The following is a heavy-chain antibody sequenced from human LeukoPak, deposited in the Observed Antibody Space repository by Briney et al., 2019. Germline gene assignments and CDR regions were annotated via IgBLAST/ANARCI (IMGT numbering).Heavy chain of an antibody. V-gene: IGHV3-21*01. D-gene: IGHD6-19*01. CDR1: GFTFSSYS. CDR2: ISSRSSYN. Sequence: KTGGSPRLSCAASGFTFSSYSMNWVRQAPGRGLEWVSSISSRSSYNYYADSVKGRFTISRDNAKNSLYLQMNSLRAEDTAVYYCARASEQWPNGGDAFDIWCQGTMVTVSS. J-gene: IGHJ3*02. CDR3: ARASEQWPNGGDAFDI.